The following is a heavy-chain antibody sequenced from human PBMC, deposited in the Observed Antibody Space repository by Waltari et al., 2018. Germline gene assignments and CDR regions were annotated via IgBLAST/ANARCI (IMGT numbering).Heavy chain of an antibody. V-gene: IGHV4-38-2*01. CDR1: GYSISSGYY. Sequence: QVQLQESGPGLVKPSETLSLTCAVSGYSISSGYYWRWIRQPPGKGLEWIGSIYHSGSTYYNPSLKSRVTISVDTSKNQFSLKLSSVTAADTAVYYCARRYSGSYRYWFDPWGQGTLVTVSS. CDR3: ARRYSGSYRYWFDP. CDR2: IYHSGST. D-gene: IGHD1-26*01. J-gene: IGHJ5*02.